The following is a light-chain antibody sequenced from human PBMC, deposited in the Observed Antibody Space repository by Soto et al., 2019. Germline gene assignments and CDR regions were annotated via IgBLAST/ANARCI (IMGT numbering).Light chain of an antibody. Sequence: EIVLTQSPATLSLATGERATLSCRASQSVRSYLAWYQQKPGQAPRLLIYDASSRATCIPARFSGSGSGTDFTLTISSLEPEDFAVYYCQQRSNWTPYTFGQGTKLEIK. J-gene: IGKJ2*01. V-gene: IGKV3-11*01. CDR2: DAS. CDR1: QSVRSY. CDR3: QQRSNWTPYT.